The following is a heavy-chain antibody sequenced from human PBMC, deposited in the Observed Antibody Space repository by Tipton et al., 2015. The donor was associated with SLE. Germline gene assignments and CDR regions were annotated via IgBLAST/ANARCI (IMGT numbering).Heavy chain of an antibody. CDR3: AKGGSGGTIFDS. J-gene: IGHJ4*02. V-gene: IGHV3-23*03. Sequence: SLRLSCAASGSIFSSYAMSWVRQAPGKGLEWIAVIYGGAHNTFYADSVKGRFTISRDDPSNTLYLQMSGLRLDDTAVYYCAKGGSGGTIFDSWGQGTLVSVSS. CDR2: IYGGAHNT. CDR1: GSIFSSYA. D-gene: IGHD1-7*01.